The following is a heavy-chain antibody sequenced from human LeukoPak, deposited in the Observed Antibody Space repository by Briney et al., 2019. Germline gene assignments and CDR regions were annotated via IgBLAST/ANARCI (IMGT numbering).Heavy chain of an antibody. D-gene: IGHD2-15*01. CDR2: IYKIGTT. CDR1: GDSVTGYY. CDR3: VIGVGWQPDY. Sequence: SQTLSLTCTVFGDSVTGYYLSWVRQPPGKGLEWIGHIYKIGTTNYNPSLKSRPTISADTSKNQFSLKLRSVTAAATAVYYCVIGVGWQPDYWGQGALVTVSS. J-gene: IGHJ4*02. V-gene: IGHV4-59*02.